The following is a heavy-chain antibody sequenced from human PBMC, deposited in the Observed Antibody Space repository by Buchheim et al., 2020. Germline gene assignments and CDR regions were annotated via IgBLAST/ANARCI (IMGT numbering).Heavy chain of an antibody. CDR3: ARAMLDCSSTSCYSDDYYYGMTS. J-gene: IGHJ6*02. D-gene: IGHD2-2*01. V-gene: IGHV3-33*01. Sequence: QVQLVESGGGVVQPGRSLRLSCAASGFTFSSYGMHWVRQAPGKGLEWVAVIWYDGSNKYYADSVKGRLTISRDNSKNTLYLQMNSLRAEDTAVYYCARAMLDCSSTSCYSDDYYYGMTSGAKGP. CDR2: IWYDGSNK. CDR1: GFTFSSYG.